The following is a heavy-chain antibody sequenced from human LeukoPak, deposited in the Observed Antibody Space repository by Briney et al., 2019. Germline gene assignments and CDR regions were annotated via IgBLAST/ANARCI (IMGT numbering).Heavy chain of an antibody. V-gene: IGHV3-21*05. CDR3: TYLRTPYYNDKWLDP. CDR2: ISSGSRQI. CDR1: GFTFRTFS. D-gene: IGHD3/OR15-3a*01. J-gene: IGHJ5*02. Sequence: GGSLRLSCAASGFTFRTFSMNWVRQAPGKGLEWHSYISSGSRQIYYADSVKGRFTISRDDAQNLVYLQMNSLRAEDTAVYYCTYLRTPYYNDKWLDPWGQGALVTVSS.